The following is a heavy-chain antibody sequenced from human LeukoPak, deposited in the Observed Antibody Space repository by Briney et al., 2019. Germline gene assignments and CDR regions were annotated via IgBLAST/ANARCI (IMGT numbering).Heavy chain of an antibody. V-gene: IGHV1-2*02. Sequence: ASVKVSCKASGYTFTGYYMHWVRQAPGQGLEWMGWINPNSGGTNYAQKFQGRVTMTRDTSISTAYMELSRLGSDDTAVYYCARDSGLANQELLQDVWGQGTTVTVSS. D-gene: IGHD2-15*01. CDR1: GYTFTGYY. CDR2: INPNSGGT. CDR3: ARDSGLANQELLQDV. J-gene: IGHJ6*02.